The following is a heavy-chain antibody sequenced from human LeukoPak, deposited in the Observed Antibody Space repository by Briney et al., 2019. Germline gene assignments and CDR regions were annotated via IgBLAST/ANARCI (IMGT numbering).Heavy chain of an antibody. CDR2: IYSGGST. J-gene: IGHJ4*02. V-gene: IGHV3-53*01. CDR1: RFTVSSNY. Sequence: PWGSLRLSCAASRFTVSSNYMSWVRQAPGKGLEWVSVIYSGGSTYYADSVKGRFTISRDNSKNTLYLQMNSLRAEDTTVYYCARDEMYWGQGTLVTVSS. CDR3: ARDEMY.